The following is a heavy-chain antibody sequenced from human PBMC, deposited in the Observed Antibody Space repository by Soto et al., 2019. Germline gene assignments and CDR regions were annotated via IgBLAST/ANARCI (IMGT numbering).Heavy chain of an antibody. D-gene: IGHD3-22*01. CDR3: TTGLSNGYYNFDY. CDR2: IASKRYGGTT. Sequence: PGGSLRLSCTPSGFNFGDFAMSWFRQTPGKGLEWVGFIASKRYGGTTDYAAPVKGRITISRDHSKDTLYLQMNSLKTEDTAVYYCTTGLSNGYYNFDYWGQGTPVTV. J-gene: IGHJ4*02. CDR1: GFNFGDFA. V-gene: IGHV3-49*03.